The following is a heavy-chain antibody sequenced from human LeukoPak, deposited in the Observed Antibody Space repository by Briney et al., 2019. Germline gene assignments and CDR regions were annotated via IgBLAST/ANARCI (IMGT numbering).Heavy chain of an antibody. V-gene: IGHV1-46*01. D-gene: IGHD6-19*01. J-gene: IGHJ4*02. Sequence: ASVKVSCKASGYTFTSYYMHWVRQAPGQGLEWMGVINPSGGSTSYAQKFQGRVTMTRDTSTSTVCMELSSLRSDDTAVYYCATDLIAVAGTLAYWGQGTLVTVSS. CDR3: ATDLIAVAGTLAY. CDR2: INPSGGST. CDR1: GYTFTSYY.